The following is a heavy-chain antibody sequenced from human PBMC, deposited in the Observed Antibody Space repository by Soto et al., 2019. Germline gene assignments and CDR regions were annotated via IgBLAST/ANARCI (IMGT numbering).Heavy chain of an antibody. CDR3: LSSGGNSGTVDY. Sequence: GGSLRLSCAASGFTFSSYAMSWVRQAPGKGLEWVSAISGSGGSTYYADSVKGRFTISRDNSKNTLYLQMNSLRAEDTAVYYCLSSGGNSGTVDYWGQGTLVTVSS. CDR1: GFTFSSYA. CDR2: ISGSGGST. J-gene: IGHJ4*02. D-gene: IGHD2-21*02. V-gene: IGHV3-23*01.